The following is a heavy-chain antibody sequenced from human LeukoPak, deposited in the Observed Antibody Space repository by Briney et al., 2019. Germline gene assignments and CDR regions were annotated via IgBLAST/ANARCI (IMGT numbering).Heavy chain of an antibody. Sequence: PGGSLILSCAASGFTFSSYSMNWVRQAPGKGLEWVSSISSSSSYIYYADSVKGRFTISRDNAKNSLYLQMNSLRAEDTAVYYCARDGYSYGPWYYYYMDVWGKGTTVTVSS. V-gene: IGHV3-21*01. D-gene: IGHD5-18*01. CDR1: GFTFSSYS. CDR2: ISSSSSYI. J-gene: IGHJ6*03. CDR3: ARDGYSYGPWYYYYMDV.